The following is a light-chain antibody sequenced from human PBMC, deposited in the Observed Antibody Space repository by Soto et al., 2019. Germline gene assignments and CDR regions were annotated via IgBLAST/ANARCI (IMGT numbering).Light chain of an antibody. CDR1: QSLLHSTGNNY. CDR2: LAS. V-gene: IGKV2-28*01. J-gene: IGKJ4*01. CDR3: IQSLHPPLP. Sequence: DVVMTQYTLSLSVTPGESASISCRSSQSLLHSTGNNYLDWYLQRPGQPPQLLIYLASNRASGVPDRFSGSGSGTDFTLKISRVEAEDFGLYCSIQSLHPPLPFGGGSMVDI.